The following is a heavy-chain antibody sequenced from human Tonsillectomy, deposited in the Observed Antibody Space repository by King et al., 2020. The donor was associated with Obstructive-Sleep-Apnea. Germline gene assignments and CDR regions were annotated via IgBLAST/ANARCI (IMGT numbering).Heavy chain of an antibody. D-gene: IGHD2-15*01. J-gene: IGHJ4*02. CDR1: GYSISSGVY. Sequence: QLQESGPGLVKPSETLSLTCTVSGYSISSGVYWGWIRQPPGKGLEWIGSIYHIGRTYYNPSLRSRVTMSVETSNNQFSLKLRSVTAADTAVYYCARDPNSGGGSCYFDYWGQGTLVAVSS. CDR3: ARDPNSGGGSCYFDY. V-gene: IGHV4-38-2*02. CDR2: IYHIGRT.